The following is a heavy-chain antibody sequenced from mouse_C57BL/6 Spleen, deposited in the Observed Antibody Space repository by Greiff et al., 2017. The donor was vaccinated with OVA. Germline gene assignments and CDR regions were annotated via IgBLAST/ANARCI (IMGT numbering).Heavy chain of an antibody. CDR3: ARGQLRRGYYAMDY. V-gene: IGHV5-16*01. Sequence: EVMLVESAGGLVQPGSSMKLSCTASGFTFSDYYMAWVRQVPEKGLEWVANINYDGSSTYYLDSLKSRFIISRDNAKNILHLQMSSLKSEDTATYYCARGQLRRGYYAMDYWGQGTSVTVSS. D-gene: IGHD2-4*01. CDR2: INYDGSST. J-gene: IGHJ4*01. CDR1: GFTFSDYY.